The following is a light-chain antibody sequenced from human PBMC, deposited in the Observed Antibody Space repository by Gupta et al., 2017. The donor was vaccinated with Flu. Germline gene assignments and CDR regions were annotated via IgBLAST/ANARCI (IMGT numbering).Light chain of an antibody. CDR1: QSVSSY. J-gene: IGKJ4*01. CDR2: DAS. CDR3: QQRSNWPPNLT. V-gene: IGKV3-11*01. Sequence: VFSQSPATLSFSPGERATLSCRASQSVSSYLAWYQQKPGQAPRLLIYDASNRATGIPARFSGSGSGTDFTLTISSLEPEDFAVYYCQQRSNWPPNLTFGGGTKVEIK.